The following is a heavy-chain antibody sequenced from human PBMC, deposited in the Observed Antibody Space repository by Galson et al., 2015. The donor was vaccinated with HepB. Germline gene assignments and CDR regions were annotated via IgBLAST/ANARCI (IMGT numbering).Heavy chain of an antibody. CDR1: GGTFSSYA. CDR2: IIPIFGTA. J-gene: IGHJ6*02. Sequence: SVKVSCKASGGTFSSYAISWVRQAPGQGLEWMGGIIPIFGTANYAQKFQGRVTITADKSTSTAYMELSSLRSEDTAVYYCAREGGHIVVVPAASGDNGYYYYGMDVWGQGTTVTVSS. V-gene: IGHV1-69*06. CDR3: AREGGHIVVVPAASGDNGYYYYGMDV. D-gene: IGHD2-2*01.